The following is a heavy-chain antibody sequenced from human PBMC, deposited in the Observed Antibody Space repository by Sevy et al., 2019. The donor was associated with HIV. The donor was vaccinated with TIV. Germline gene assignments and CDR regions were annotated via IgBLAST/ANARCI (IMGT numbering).Heavy chain of an antibody. CDR1: GFSFSDAW. CDR2: VRSNGDGGTA. J-gene: IGHJ1*01. CDR3: TTEGAD. Sequence: GGSLRLSCAASGFSFSDAWLSWVRQVPGKGLEWVGRVRSNGDGGTAEYAAPVKGRFTIARDDSKNTLYVQMNNLKNEDTGIYSCTTEGADWGQGTLVTVSS. V-gene: IGHV3-15*01.